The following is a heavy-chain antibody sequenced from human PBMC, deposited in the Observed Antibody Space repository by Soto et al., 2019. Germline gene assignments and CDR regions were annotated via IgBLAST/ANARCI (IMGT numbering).Heavy chain of an antibody. J-gene: IGHJ4*02. CDR1: GGTFSSYA. V-gene: IGHV1-69*13. CDR3: ARDGYDFWSGSTHTFDY. CDR2: IIPIFGTA. Sequence: SVKVSCKASGGTFSSYAISWVRQAPGQGLEWMGGIIPIFGTANYAQKFQGRVTITADESTSTAYMELSSLRSEDTAVYYCARDGYDFWSGSTHTFDYWGQDTLVTVSS. D-gene: IGHD3-3*01.